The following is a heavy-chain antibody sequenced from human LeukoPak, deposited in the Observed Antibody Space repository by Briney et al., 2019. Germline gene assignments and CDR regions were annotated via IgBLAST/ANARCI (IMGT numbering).Heavy chain of an antibody. Sequence: ASVKVSCKASGGTFSSYAISWVRQAPGQGLEWMGWISAYNGNTNYAQKLQGRVTMTTDTSTSTAYMELRSLRSDDTAVYYCARIVRTYYYDSSGYYLDYWGQGTLVTVSS. CDR2: ISAYNGNT. J-gene: IGHJ4*02. D-gene: IGHD3-22*01. V-gene: IGHV1-18*01. CDR3: ARIVRTYYYDSSGYYLDY. CDR1: GGTFSSYA.